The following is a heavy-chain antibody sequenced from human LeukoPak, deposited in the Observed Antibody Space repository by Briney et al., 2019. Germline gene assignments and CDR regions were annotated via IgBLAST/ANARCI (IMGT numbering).Heavy chain of an antibody. Sequence: ASVKVSCKASGYTFTSYDINWVRQATGQGLEWMGWMNPNSGNTGYAQKFQGRVTITRNTSISTAYMELGSLRSEDTAVYYCARGKRGTHIVVVIAIYYFDYWGQGTLVTVSS. CDR1: GYTFTSYD. J-gene: IGHJ4*02. V-gene: IGHV1-8*03. CDR2: MNPNSGNT. D-gene: IGHD2-21*01. CDR3: ARGKRGTHIVVVIAIYYFDY.